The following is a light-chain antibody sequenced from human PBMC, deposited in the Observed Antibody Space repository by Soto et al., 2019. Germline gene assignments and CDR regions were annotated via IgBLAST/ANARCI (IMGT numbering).Light chain of an antibody. J-gene: IGKJ1*01. Sequence: EIVFTQSPAPLCLSPGARATLSCRASQTISSYLAWYQHKPGQAPRLLIYDTYNRATGITARFSGSGSGTEFTLTISSLQSEDFVVYYCQPYNNWPRTVGQGTKVEIK. CDR1: QTISSY. CDR2: DTY. CDR3: QPYNNWPRT. V-gene: IGKV3D-15*01.